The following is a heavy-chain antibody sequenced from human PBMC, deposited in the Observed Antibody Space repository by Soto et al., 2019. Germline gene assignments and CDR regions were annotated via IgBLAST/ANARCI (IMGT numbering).Heavy chain of an antibody. V-gene: IGHV4-59*01. CDR2: IYYSGST. D-gene: IGHD3-3*01. CDR3: ARVVPDYDFWSGYYGPYYSGMDV. Sequence: SETLSLTCTVSGGSISSYYWSWIRQPPGKGLEWIGYIYYSGSTNYNPSLKSRVTISVDTSKNQFSLKLSSVTAADTAVYYCARVVPDYDFWSGYYGPYYSGMDVWGKGTTVTVSS. CDR1: GGSISSYY. J-gene: IGHJ6*04.